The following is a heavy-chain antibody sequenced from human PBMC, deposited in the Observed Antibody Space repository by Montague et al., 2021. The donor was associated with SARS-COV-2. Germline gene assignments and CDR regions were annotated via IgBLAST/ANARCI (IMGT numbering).Heavy chain of an antibody. J-gene: IGHJ4*02. D-gene: IGHD4-23*01. CDR3: VRWDAHTLTAIGLRGKSDGDY. V-gene: IGHV4-34*01. Sequence: SETLSLTCAVYGGSFSGYYWTRIRQSPGKGLEWIAEINHSGTTNYNFNPSLRSRVTISVDTSNSQLSLKLSSVTAADTGVYYCVRWDAHTLTAIGLRGKSDGDYWGQGTLVTVSS. CDR1: GGSFSGYY. CDR2: INHSGTT.